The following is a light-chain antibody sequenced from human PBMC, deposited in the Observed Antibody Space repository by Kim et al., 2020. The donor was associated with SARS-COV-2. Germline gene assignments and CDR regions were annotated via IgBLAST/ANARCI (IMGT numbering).Light chain of an antibody. CDR2: VNSDGSH. CDR3: QAWGSGFRV. V-gene: IGLV4-69*01. J-gene: IGLJ3*02. Sequence: ASVKLTGTLSSGHSNYAIAWHQQQPEKGPRYLMKVNSDGSHTKGDGIPDRFSASSSGAERYLTISSLRSEDEADYYCQAWGSGFRVFGGGTKVTVL. CDR1: SGHSNYA.